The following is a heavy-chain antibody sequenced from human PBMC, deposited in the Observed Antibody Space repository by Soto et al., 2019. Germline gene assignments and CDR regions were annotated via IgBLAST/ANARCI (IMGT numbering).Heavy chain of an antibody. CDR1: GGTFSSYT. J-gene: IGHJ4*02. Sequence: QVQLVQSGAEVKKPGSSVKVSCTASGGTFSSYTISWVRQAPGQGLEWMGRIIPILGIANYAQKFQGRVTITADKSTSTAYMELSSLRSEDTAVYYGASISSGWTLIDYWGQGTLVTVSS. V-gene: IGHV1-69*02. CDR3: ASISSGWTLIDY. D-gene: IGHD6-19*01. CDR2: IIPILGIA.